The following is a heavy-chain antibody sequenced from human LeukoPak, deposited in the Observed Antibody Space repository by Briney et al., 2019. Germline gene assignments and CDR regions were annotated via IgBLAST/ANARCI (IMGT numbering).Heavy chain of an antibody. Sequence: SETLSLTCAVYGGSFSGYYWSWIRQPPGKGLEWIGEINHSGSTNYNPSLKSRVTISVDTSKNQFSLKLSSVPAADTAVYYCARGTSDIVVVPAAPILPYYSYMDVWGKGTTVTVSS. CDR3: ARGTSDIVVVPAAPILPYYSYMDV. CDR2: INHSGST. D-gene: IGHD2-2*01. J-gene: IGHJ6*03. CDR1: GGSFSGYY. V-gene: IGHV4-34*01.